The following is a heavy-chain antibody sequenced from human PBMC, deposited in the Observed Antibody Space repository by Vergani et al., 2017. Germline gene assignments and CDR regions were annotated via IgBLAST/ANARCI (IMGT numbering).Heavy chain of an antibody. CDR3: ARDIENKPEGNNDYGDHIYYYYYGMDV. CDR2: IWYDGSNK. CDR1: GFTFSSYG. J-gene: IGHJ6*02. D-gene: IGHD4-17*01. V-gene: IGHV3-33*01. Sequence: QVQLVESGGGVVQPGRSLRLSCAASGFTFSSYGMHWVRQAPGKGLEWVAVIWYDGSNKYYADSVKGRFTISRDNSKNTLYLQMNSLRAEDTAVYYCARDIENKPEGNNDYGDHIYYYYYGMDVWGQGTTVTVSS.